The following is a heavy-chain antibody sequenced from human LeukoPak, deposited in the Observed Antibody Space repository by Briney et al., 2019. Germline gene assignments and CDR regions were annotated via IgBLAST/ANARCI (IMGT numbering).Heavy chain of an antibody. D-gene: IGHD6-19*01. CDR1: GFTLSSYA. J-gene: IGHJ4*02. CDR3: AKGTGTGYSSGWYDY. Sequence: GGSLRLSCAASGFTLSSYAMSWVRQAPGKGLEWVSAISGSGGSTYYADSVKGRFTISRDNSKNTLYLQMNSLRAEDTAVYYCAKGTGTGYSSGWYDYWGQGTLVTVSS. CDR2: ISGSGGST. V-gene: IGHV3-23*01.